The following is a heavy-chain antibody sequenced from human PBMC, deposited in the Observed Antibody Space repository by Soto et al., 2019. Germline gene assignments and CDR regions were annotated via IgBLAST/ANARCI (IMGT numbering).Heavy chain of an antibody. CDR1: GFTFSSYW. J-gene: IGHJ6*02. CDR2: IKQDGSEK. Sequence: SLRLSCAASGFTFSSYWMSWVRQAPGKGLEWVANIKQDGSEKYYVDSVKGRFTISRDNAKNSLYLQMNSLRAEDTAVYYCARGLDYYGSGAPLVWGQGTTVTV. D-gene: IGHD3-10*01. CDR3: ARGLDYYGSGAPLV. V-gene: IGHV3-7*01.